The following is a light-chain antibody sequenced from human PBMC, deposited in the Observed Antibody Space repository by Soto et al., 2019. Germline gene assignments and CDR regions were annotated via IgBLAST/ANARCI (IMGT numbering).Light chain of an antibody. J-gene: IGLJ2*01. CDR1: SSDVGAYNY. Sequence: QSVLTQPASVSGSPGQSITISCTGTSSDVGAYNYVSWYQQHPGKAPKLMIYEVSSRPSGVSNRFSGSKSGNTASLTISGLQAEDEADYYCSSYTSSSTGVVFGGGTKVTVL. CDR2: EVS. CDR3: SSYTSSSTGVV. V-gene: IGLV2-14*01.